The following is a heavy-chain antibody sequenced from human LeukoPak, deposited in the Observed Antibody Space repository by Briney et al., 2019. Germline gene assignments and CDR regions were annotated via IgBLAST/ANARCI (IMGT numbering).Heavy chain of an antibody. J-gene: IGHJ4*02. CDR2: MNPLSGNT. Sequence: GASVTVSCKASGYILVTSDINWVRQAAGQGLEWMGWMNPLSGNTGYAQKFQGRVTMTRDTSIETAYMELSSLRSEDTAVYYCVRSLAVDGTRAYWGQGSLVTVSS. V-gene: IGHV1-8*01. CDR3: VRSLAVDGTRAY. D-gene: IGHD6-19*01. CDR1: GYILVTSD.